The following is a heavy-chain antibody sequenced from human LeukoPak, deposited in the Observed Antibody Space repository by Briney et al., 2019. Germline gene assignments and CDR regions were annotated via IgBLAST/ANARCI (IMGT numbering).Heavy chain of an antibody. J-gene: IGHJ4*02. CDR3: ARVGNWGNFDY. V-gene: IGHV4-59*11. CDR1: GGSISSHC. CDR2: IYYSGST. Sequence: SETLSLTCTVSGGSISSHCWSWIRQPPGKGLEWIGYIYYSGSTNYNPSLKSRVTISVDTSKNQFSLKLSSVTAADTAVYYCARVGNWGNFDYWGQGTLVTVSS. D-gene: IGHD7-27*01.